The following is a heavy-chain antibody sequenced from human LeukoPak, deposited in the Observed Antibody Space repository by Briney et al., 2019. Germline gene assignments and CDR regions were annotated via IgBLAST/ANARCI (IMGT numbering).Heavy chain of an antibody. V-gene: IGHV1-46*02. CDR2: INPSDDST. CDR3: ARAYYESSAYRHAVYFDY. J-gene: IGHJ4*02. D-gene: IGHD3-22*01. Sequence: ASVKVSCKASGYTFNSSYMHWVRRAPGQGLEWMGIINPSDDSTRYAQKFQGRVTMTKDTSTNTVYMHLSSLSSDDTAVYYCARAYYESSAYRHAVYFDYWGQGTLVTVSS. CDR1: GYTFNSSY.